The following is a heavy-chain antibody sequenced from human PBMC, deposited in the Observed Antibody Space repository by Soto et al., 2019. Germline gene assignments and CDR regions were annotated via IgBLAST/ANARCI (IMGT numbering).Heavy chain of an antibody. J-gene: IGHJ3*02. CDR3: ARPQYRSSASCLAFTAFDI. CDR2: IYYSGST. V-gene: IGHV4-39*01. D-gene: IGHD2-2*01. Sequence: QLQLQESGPGLVKPSETLSLTCTVSGGSISSSSYYWGWIRQPPGKGLEWIGSIYYSGSTYYNPSLKSRVTISVDTSKNRFSLKLSSVTAADTAVYYCARPQYRSSASCLAFTAFDIWGQGTMVTVSS. CDR1: GGSISSSSYY.